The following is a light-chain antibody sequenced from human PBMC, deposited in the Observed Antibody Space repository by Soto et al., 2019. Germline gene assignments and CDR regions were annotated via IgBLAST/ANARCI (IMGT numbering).Light chain of an antibody. V-gene: IGKV1-39*01. CDR3: KQSYTAPLS. CDR2: SAY. CDR1: QTISIF. J-gene: IGKJ5*01. Sequence: DIQMTQSPSSLSASVGDRVTITCRANQTISIFLNWYQHKPGQAHKVLIHSAYTLQSGVQSRFTGSGSGTDFTLTITSLQTEEFATYHCKQSYTAPLSVGQGTRLEIK.